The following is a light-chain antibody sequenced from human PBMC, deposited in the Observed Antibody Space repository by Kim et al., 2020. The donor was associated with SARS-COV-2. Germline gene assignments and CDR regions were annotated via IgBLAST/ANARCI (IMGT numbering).Light chain of an antibody. CDR2: DAS. CDR3: QQRSNWPPNT. V-gene: IGKV3-11*01. J-gene: IGKJ2*01. CDR1: KSVSSY. Sequence: LSPGERATLSCRASKSVSSYLAWYQQKPGQAPRLLIYDASNRATGIPARFSGSGSGTDFTLTISSREPEDFAVYYCQQRSNWPPNTFGQGTKLEI.